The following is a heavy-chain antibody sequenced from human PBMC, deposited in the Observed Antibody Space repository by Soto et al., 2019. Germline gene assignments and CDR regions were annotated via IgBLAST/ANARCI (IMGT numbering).Heavy chain of an antibody. CDR2: IFISSSYI. J-gene: IGHJ4*02. CDR1: VFTFSSYS. CDR3: ARVPYGGSYWREFDY. D-gene: IGHD1-26*01. Sequence: SLRLSCAASVFTFSSYSMNWVRQAPLKGLEWVSSIFISSSYIYYADSVKGRFTISRDNAKNSLYLQMNSLRADDTAVYYCARVPYGGSYWREFDYWGQGTLVTVSS. V-gene: IGHV3-21*01.